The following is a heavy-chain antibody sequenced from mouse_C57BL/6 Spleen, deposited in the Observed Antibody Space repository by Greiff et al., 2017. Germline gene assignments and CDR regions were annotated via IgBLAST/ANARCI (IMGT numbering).Heavy chain of an antibody. CDR3: ARHKDYDVGWFAY. V-gene: IGHV5-6*02. J-gene: IGHJ3*01. D-gene: IGHD2-4*01. CDR1: GFTFSSYG. CDR2: ISSGGSYT. Sequence: DVKLVESGGDLVKPGGSLKLSCAASGFTFSSYGMSWVRQTPDKRLEWVATISSGGSYTYYPDSVKGRFTISRDNAKNTLYLQMSSLKSEDTAMYYCARHKDYDVGWFAYWGQGTLVTVSA.